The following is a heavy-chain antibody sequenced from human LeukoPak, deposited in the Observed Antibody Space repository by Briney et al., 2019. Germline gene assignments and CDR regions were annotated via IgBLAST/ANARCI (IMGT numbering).Heavy chain of an antibody. J-gene: IGHJ4*02. CDR3: ATGNSARSGSYYGDY. D-gene: IGHD1-26*01. CDR1: GFTFDSYA. CDR2: ISGSGSST. V-gene: IGHV3-23*01. Sequence: GGSLRLSCAASGFTFDSYAMSWVRQAPGRGLEWVSSISGSGSSTYYADSVKGRFTISRDNSKNTLYLQMDSLRIEDTAEYYCATGNSARSGSYYGDYWGQGTLVTVSS.